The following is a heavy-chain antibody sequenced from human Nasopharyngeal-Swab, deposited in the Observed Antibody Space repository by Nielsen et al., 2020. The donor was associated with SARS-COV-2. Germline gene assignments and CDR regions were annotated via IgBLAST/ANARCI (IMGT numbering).Heavy chain of an antibody. CDR3: ARVSRHYDILTGYYAEDGMDV. D-gene: IGHD3-9*01. V-gene: IGHV3-7*01. Sequence: VRQAPGKGLEWVANIKQDGSEKYYVDSVKGRFTISRDNAKNSLYLQMNSLRAEDTAVYYCARVSRHYDILTGYYAEDGMDVWGQGTTVTVSS. J-gene: IGHJ6*02. CDR2: IKQDGSEK.